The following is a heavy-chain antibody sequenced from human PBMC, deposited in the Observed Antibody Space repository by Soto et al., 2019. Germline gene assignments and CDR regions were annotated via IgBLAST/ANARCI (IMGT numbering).Heavy chain of an antibody. CDR2: ISSASSTT. CDR3: ARRPLWSGLSDYYYMDV. Sequence: EEQLVESGGALVQPGGSLRLSCAASGFTFNRFGMNWVRQAPGKGLEWISYISSASSTTQYAESVKGRFTISRDNARDSLYLQMSSLRVEDTAVYYCARRPLWSGLSDYYYMDVRGKGTTVTVSS. CDR1: GFTFNRFG. V-gene: IGHV3-48*01. D-gene: IGHD3-3*01. J-gene: IGHJ6*03.